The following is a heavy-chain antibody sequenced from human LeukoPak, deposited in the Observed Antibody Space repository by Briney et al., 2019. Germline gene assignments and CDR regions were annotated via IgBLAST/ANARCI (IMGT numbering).Heavy chain of an antibody. V-gene: IGHV4-38-2*02. CDR2: IHHSGRT. CDR1: GYSISSDYY. Sequence: SETLSLTCTVSGYSISSDYYWGWIRQPPGKGLEWIGSIHHSGRTYYNPSLKSRVTISVDTSKNQFSLKLSSVTAADTAVYYCARSAMIVLTFFDYWGQGTLVTVSS. J-gene: IGHJ4*02. D-gene: IGHD3-22*01. CDR3: ARSAMIVLTFFDY.